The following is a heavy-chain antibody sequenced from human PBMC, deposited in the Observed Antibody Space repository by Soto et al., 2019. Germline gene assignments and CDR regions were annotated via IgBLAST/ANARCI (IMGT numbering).Heavy chain of an antibody. J-gene: IGHJ4*02. CDR2: IYPGDSDT. D-gene: IGHD4-17*01. CDR3: ARQGNGAEGFDF. V-gene: IGHV5-51*01. CDR1: GYSFSSHW. Sequence: LKISCKGSGYSFSSHWIGWVRQMPGKGLDWMGIIYPGDSDTRYSPSFLGQVTISADKSINTAYLQWSSLKASDTAMYYCARQGNGAEGFDFWGQGALVTVSS.